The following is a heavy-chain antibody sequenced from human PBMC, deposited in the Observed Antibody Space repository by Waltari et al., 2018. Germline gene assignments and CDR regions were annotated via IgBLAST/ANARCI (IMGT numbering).Heavy chain of an antibody. V-gene: IGHV4-61*09. CDR1: GGSISSGSYY. J-gene: IGHJ4*02. D-gene: IGHD1-1*01. CDR2: IYTSGST. CDR3: ARGTTTFDY. Sequence: QVQLQESGPGLVKPSQTQSLTCTVSGGSISSGSYYWSWIRQPAGKGLEWIGYIYTSGSTNYNPSLKSRVTISVDTSKNQFSLKLSSVTAADTAVYYCARGTTTFDYWGQGTLVTVSS.